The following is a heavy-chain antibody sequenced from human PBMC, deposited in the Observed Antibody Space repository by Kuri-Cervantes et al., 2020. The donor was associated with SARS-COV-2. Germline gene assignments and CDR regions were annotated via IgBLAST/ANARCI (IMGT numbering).Heavy chain of an antibody. CDR2: IKSKTDGGTT. Sequence: GESLKISCTSSGFTFSDHYMDWVRRAPGKGLEWVGRIKSKTDGGTTDYAAPVKGRFTISRDDSKNTLYLQMNSLKTEDTAVYYCTTALYDIWTYYMDVWGKGTTVTVSS. CDR3: TTALYDIWTYYMDV. V-gene: IGHV3-15*01. CDR1: GFTFSDHY. D-gene: IGHD3-9*01. J-gene: IGHJ6*03.